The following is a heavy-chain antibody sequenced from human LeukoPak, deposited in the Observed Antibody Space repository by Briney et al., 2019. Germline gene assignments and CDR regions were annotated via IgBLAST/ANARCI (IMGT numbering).Heavy chain of an antibody. V-gene: IGHV4-34*01. CDR2: INHSGST. D-gene: IGHD3-16*01. CDR1: GGSFSGYH. Sequence: SETLSLNCAVYGGSFSGYHWSWIRQPPGKGLEWIGEINHSGSTNYNPSLKSRVTISVDTSKNQFSLKLSSVTAADTAVYYCARGLMPWGSYVSYWGQGTLVTVSS. J-gene: IGHJ4*02. CDR3: ARGLMPWGSYVSY.